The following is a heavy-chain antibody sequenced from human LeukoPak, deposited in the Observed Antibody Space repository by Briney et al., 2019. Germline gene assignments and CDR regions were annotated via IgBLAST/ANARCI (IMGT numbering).Heavy chain of an antibody. J-gene: IGHJ4*02. CDR2: ISGSGGGT. V-gene: IGHV3-23*01. CDR3: AKRGVVIRVILIGFHKEAYYFDS. CDR1: GITLSNYA. Sequence: GGSLRLSCAVSGITLSNYAMSWVRQAPGKGLEWVAGISGSGGGTNYADSVKGRFTISRDNAENTLYLQMNSLRAEDTAVYFCAKRGVVIRVILIGFHKEAYYFDSWGQGALVTVSS. D-gene: IGHD3-9*01.